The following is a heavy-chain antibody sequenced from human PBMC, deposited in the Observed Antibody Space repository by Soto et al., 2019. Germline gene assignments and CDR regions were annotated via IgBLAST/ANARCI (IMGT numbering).Heavy chain of an antibody. V-gene: IGHV3-23*01. CDR1: GFTFSDHA. Sequence: PGGSLRLSCAVSGFTFSDHAMSLVRQAPGKGLEWISSISGSGGSTYYADSVMGRFIISRDNSKNTLSVQMNSLRAEDTAVYYCAKVFLIGTSVTRWRAFDIWGQGTMVTVSS. D-gene: IGHD4-17*01. J-gene: IGHJ3*02. CDR3: AKVFLIGTSVTRWRAFDI. CDR2: ISGSGGST.